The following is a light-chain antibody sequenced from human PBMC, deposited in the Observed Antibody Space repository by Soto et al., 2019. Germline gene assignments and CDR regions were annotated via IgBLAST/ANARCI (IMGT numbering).Light chain of an antibody. CDR3: SSHTSTNTVV. J-gene: IGLJ2*01. Sequence: QSALTQPASVSGSPGQSITISCTGASSDVGGYNYVSWYQHHPGKAPKLMIYDVSNRPSGVSNRFSGSKSGNTASLTISGLQAEDEADYYCSSHTSTNTVVFGGGTKLTVL. CDR1: SSDVGGYNY. V-gene: IGLV2-14*03. CDR2: DVS.